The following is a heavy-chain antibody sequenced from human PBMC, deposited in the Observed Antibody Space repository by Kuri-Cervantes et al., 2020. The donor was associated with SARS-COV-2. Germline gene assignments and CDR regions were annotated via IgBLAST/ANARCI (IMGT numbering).Heavy chain of an antibody. CDR1: GGSISSGSYY. J-gene: IGHJ3*02. CDR2: IYTSGST. V-gene: IGHV4-61*02. D-gene: IGHD6-19*01. Sequence: LRLSCTVSGGSISSGSYYWSWIRQPAGKGLEWIGRIYTSGSTNYNPSLKSRVTISVDTSKNQFSLKLSSVTAADTAVYYCARVNQWLASADIWGQGTMVTVSS. CDR3: ARVNQWLASADI.